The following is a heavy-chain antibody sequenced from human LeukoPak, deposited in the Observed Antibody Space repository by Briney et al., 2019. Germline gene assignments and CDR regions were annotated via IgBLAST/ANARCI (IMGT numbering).Heavy chain of an antibody. CDR2: ISYDGSNK. CDR1: GFTFSSYA. J-gene: IGHJ6*02. Sequence: PGGSLRLSGAASGFTFSSYAMHWVRQAPGKGLEWVAVISYDGSNKYYADSVKGRFTISRDNSKNTLYLQMNSLRAEDTAVYYCARDRPRALPAAIRRGDYGMDVWGQGTTVTVSS. D-gene: IGHD2-2*01. CDR3: ARDRPRALPAAIRRGDYGMDV. V-gene: IGHV3-30-3*01.